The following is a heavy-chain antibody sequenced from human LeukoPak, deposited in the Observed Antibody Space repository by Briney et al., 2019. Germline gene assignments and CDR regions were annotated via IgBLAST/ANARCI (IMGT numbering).Heavy chain of an antibody. J-gene: IGHJ6*03. Sequence: ASVKASCKASGYTFTSYGISWVRQAPGQGLEWMGWISAYNGNTNYAQKLQGRVTMTTDTSTSTAYMELSSLRSEDTAVYYCARVVRGISRYYYYYYMDVWGKGTTVTVSS. V-gene: IGHV1-18*01. CDR1: GYTFTSYG. CDR2: ISAYNGNT. D-gene: IGHD3-10*01. CDR3: ARVVRGISRYYYYYYMDV.